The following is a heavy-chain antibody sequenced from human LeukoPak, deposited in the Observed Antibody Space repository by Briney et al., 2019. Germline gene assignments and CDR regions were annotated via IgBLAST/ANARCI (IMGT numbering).Heavy chain of an antibody. CDR1: GFTFSSYA. V-gene: IGHV3-30-3*01. Sequence: PGGSLRLSCAASGFTFSSYAMHWVRQAPGKGLEWVAVISYDGSNKYHADSVKGRFTISRDNSKNTLYLQMNSLRAEDTAVYYCARGRKYDFWSGYQPGRYDAFDIWGQGTMVTVSS. D-gene: IGHD3-3*01. CDR2: ISYDGSNK. CDR3: ARGRKYDFWSGYQPGRYDAFDI. J-gene: IGHJ3*02.